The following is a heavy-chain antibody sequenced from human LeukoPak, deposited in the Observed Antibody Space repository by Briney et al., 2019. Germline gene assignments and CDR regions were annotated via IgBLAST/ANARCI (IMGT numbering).Heavy chain of an antibody. CDR1: GFTFSSYS. V-gene: IGHV3-21*01. J-gene: IGHJ4*02. Sequence: GGSLRLSCAASGFTFSSYSMNWVRQAPGRGLEWVSSISSSSSYIYYADSVKGRFTISRDNAKNSLYLQMNSLRAEDTAVYYCGTGYYDFWFFNYWGRGTLVTVSS. CDR3: GTGYYDFWFFNY. CDR2: ISSSSSYI. D-gene: IGHD3-3*01.